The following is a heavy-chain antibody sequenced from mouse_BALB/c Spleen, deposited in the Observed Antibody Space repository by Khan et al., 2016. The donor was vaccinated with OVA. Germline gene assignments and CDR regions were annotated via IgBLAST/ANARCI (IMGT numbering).Heavy chain of an antibody. Sequence: QMQLEESGAELAKPGASVKMSCKASGYTFTSYWMHWIKQRPGQGLEWIGYITPTSGYTDYNQKFKDKATLTADKSSSTAYMQLSSLTSDDSAVYYCARDRIDYWGQGTALTVSS. J-gene: IGHJ2*01. CDR2: ITPTSGYT. V-gene: IGHV1-7*01. CDR3: ARDRIDY. CDR1: GYTFTSYW.